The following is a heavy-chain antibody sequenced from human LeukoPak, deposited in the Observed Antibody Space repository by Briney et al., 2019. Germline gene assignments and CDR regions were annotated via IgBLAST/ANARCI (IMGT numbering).Heavy chain of an antibody. Sequence: GGSLRLSCVATGFTFSSYGMHWVRQAPGRGLEWVAVIWFDGTNKYFADSVKGRFTISRDNSKNTLYLQMNSLRAEDTAVYYCARRDGYNADFDYWGQGTLVTVSS. V-gene: IGHV3-33*01. CDR2: IWFDGTNK. CDR3: ARRDGYNADFDY. D-gene: IGHD5-24*01. J-gene: IGHJ4*02. CDR1: GFTFSSYG.